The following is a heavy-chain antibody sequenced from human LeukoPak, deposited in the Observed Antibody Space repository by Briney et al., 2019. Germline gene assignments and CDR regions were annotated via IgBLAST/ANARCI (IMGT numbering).Heavy chain of an antibody. CDR2: IHYSGST. CDR3: ARHSSPTTTVTFDY. Sequence: SETLSLTCTVSGGSVTSDSYYWAWIHQPPGKGLEWIGSIHYSGSTYYNPSLKSRVTISGDTSKKQFSLNLSSVTAADAALYYCARHSSPTTTVTFDYWGQGILVTVSS. CDR1: GGSVTSDSYY. D-gene: IGHD4-11*01. V-gene: IGHV4-39*01. J-gene: IGHJ4*02.